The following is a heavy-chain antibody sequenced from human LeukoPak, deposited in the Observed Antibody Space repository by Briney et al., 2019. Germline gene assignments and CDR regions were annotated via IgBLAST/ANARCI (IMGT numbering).Heavy chain of an antibody. D-gene: IGHD5-18*01. CDR2: INPHSGGT. CDR1: GYTFTGYY. CDR3: ASTSLRLWLNYYYYMDV. V-gene: IGHV1-2*02. Sequence: ASVKVSRKASGYTFTGYYMHWVRQAPGQGLEWMGWINPHSGGTNYAQKFQGRVTMTRDTSISTAYMELSRLRSDDTAVYYCASTSLRLWLNYYYYMDVWGKGTTVTVSS. J-gene: IGHJ6*03.